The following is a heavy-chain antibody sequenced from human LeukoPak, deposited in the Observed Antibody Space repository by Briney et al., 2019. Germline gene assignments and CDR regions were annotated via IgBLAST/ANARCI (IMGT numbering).Heavy chain of an antibody. V-gene: IGHV1-69*13. CDR2: IIPIFGTA. J-gene: IGHJ6*03. D-gene: IGHD5-18*01. CDR1: GGTFSSYA. Sequence: SVKVSCKASGGTFSSYAISWVRQAPGQGLEWMGGIIPIFGTANYAQKFQGRVTITADESTSTAYMELSSLRSEDTAVYYCARGESGNSYGYYYYYMDVWGKGTTVTVSS. CDR3: ARGESGNSYGYYYYYMDV.